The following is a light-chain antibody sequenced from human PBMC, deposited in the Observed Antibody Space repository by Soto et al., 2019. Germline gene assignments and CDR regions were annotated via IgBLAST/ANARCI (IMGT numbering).Light chain of an antibody. CDR2: GNS. Sequence: QSVLTQPPSVSGAPGQRVTISCTGSRSNIGAGYDVHWYQQLPGTAPKLLIYGNSNRPSGVPDRFSGSKSGTSASLAITGLQAEDEADYYCQSSDSSRSGYVVFGGGTKVTVL. CDR1: RSNIGAGYD. J-gene: IGLJ2*01. CDR3: QSSDSSRSGYVV. V-gene: IGLV1-40*01.